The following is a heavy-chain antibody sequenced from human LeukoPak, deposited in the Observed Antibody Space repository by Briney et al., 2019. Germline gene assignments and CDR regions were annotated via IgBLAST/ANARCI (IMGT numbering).Heavy chain of an antibody. Sequence: VRSLRLSCAASGFTFSSYSMNWVRQAPGKGLEWVSYISSISSTIYYADSVKGRFTISRDNAKNSLYLQMNSLRAEDTAVYYCARDLDYSDSSGPYPAYWGQGTLVTVPS. CDR2: ISSISSTI. D-gene: IGHD3-22*01. CDR1: GFTFSSYS. CDR3: ARDLDYSDSSGPYPAY. J-gene: IGHJ4*02. V-gene: IGHV3-48*01.